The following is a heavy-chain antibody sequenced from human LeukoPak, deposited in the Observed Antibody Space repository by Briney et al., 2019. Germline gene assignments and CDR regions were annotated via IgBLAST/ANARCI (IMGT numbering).Heavy chain of an antibody. CDR3: AREPGSGWSGPFDY. CDR2: IYTSGST. D-gene: IGHD6-19*01. Sequence: SETLSLTCTVSGGSISSGSYYWSWIRQPAGKGLEWIGRIYTSGSTNYNPSLKSRVTISVDTSKNQFSLKLSSVTAADTAVYYCAREPGSGWSGPFDYWGQGTLVTVSS. CDR1: GGSISSGSYY. J-gene: IGHJ4*02. V-gene: IGHV4-61*02.